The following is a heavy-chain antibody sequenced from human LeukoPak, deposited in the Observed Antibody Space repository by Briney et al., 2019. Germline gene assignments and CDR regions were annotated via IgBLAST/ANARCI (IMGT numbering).Heavy chain of an antibody. V-gene: IGHV3-23*01. Sequence: GESLRLSCAASGFTFSSYAMSWVRQAPGKGLEWVSAISGSGGSTYYADSVKGRFTISRDNSKNTLYLQMNSLRAEDTAVYYCAKDGYDSSGYYGVIDAFDIWGQGTMVTVSS. CDR3: AKDGYDSSGYYGVIDAFDI. CDR1: GFTFSSYA. J-gene: IGHJ3*02. D-gene: IGHD3-22*01. CDR2: ISGSGGST.